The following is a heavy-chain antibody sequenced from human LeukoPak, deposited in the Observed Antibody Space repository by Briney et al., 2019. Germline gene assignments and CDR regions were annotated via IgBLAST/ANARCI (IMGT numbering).Heavy chain of an antibody. D-gene: IGHD5-18*01. CDR2: ISGSGGST. J-gene: IGHJ4*02. V-gene: IGHV3-23*01. CDR3: AKLTRYSYGQPPDY. CDR1: GFTFSSYA. Sequence: PGGSLRLSCAASGFTFSSYAMSWVRQAPGKGLEWVSAISGSGGSTYYADSVKGRSTISRDNSKNTLYLQMNSLRAEGTAVYYCAKLTRYSYGQPPDYWGQGTLVTVSS.